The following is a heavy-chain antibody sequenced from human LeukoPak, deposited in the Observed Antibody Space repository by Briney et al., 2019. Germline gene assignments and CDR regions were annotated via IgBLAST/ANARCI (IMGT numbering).Heavy chain of an antibody. D-gene: IGHD3-3*01. CDR3: ARASWSGYFPNGYYYGMDV. CDR2: INHSGST. Sequence: SETLSHTCAVYGGSFSGYYWSWIRQPPGKGLEWVGEINHSGSTNYNPSLNSRVTISVDRSKTQFSLKLSSVTGADTAVYYCARASWSGYFPNGYYYGMDVWGQGTTVTVSS. V-gene: IGHV4-34*01. CDR1: GGSFSGYY. J-gene: IGHJ6*02.